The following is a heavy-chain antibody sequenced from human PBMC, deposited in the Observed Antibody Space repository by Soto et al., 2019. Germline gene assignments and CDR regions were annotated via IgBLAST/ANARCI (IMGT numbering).Heavy chain of an antibody. CDR3: ARGFDRRGYYGPVGAFDI. J-gene: IGHJ3*02. CDR1: RFTFSSYT. D-gene: IGHD3-22*01. V-gene: IGHV3-21*03. CDR2: ISSSTTYI. Sequence: EVQLVESGGGLVKPGGSLRLSCSASRFTFSSYTMNWVRQAPGKGLEWVSSISSSTTYIYYADSVKGRFTISRDNAKNPLERQVNRLGAEDKGGEYWARGFDRRGYYGPVGAFDIWGQGTMVTVSS.